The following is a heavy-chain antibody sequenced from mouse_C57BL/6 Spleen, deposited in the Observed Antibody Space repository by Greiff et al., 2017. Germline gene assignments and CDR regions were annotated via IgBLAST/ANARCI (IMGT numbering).Heavy chain of an antibody. D-gene: IGHD1-1*01. CDR3: ARSGSTVVRGYCDY. CDR1: GYTFTGYW. J-gene: IGHJ2*01. V-gene: IGHV1-9*01. Sequence: QVQLQQSGAELMKPGASVKLSCKATGYTFTGYWIEWVKQRPGPGLEWIGQIFPGNGGTNYNEKFKGKATFTADTSSNTAYMQHSSLTTEDSASYYCARSGSTVVRGYCDYWGQGTTLTVSS. CDR2: IFPGNGGT.